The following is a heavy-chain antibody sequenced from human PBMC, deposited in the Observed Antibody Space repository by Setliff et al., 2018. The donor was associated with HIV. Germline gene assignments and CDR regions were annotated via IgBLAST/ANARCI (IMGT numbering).Heavy chain of an antibody. CDR2: IYYSGST. D-gene: IGHD3-22*01. CDR3: ASLPPLYDSSGYYFDY. J-gene: IGHJ4*02. CDR1: GGSFSSDSYY. Sequence: SETLSLTCSVSGGSFSSDSYYWGWIRQFPGKGLEWIGSIYYSGSTYYHPSLNSRVTMSVDKSRNQFSLKVSSVTAADTAVYYCASLPPLYDSSGYYFDYWGQGTLVTVSS. V-gene: IGHV4-39*01.